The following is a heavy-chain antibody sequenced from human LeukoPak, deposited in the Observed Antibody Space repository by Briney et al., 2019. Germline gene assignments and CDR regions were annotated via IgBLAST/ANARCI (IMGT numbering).Heavy chain of an antibody. CDR2: IFSGGNT. Sequence: GGSLRLSCGASGFTVSNHHMSWVRQTPGKGLEWVSVIFSGGNTYYTDSVKGRFTIPRDNSKNTLYLQVNRLRAEDTAVYYCARDGGWPGYFDIWGQGTMVTVSS. V-gene: IGHV3-53*01. D-gene: IGHD3-16*01. CDR3: ARDGGWPGYFDI. CDR1: GFTVSNHH. J-gene: IGHJ3*02.